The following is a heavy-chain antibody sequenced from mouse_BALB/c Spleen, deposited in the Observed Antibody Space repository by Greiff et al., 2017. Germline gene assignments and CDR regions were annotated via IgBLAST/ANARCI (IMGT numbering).Heavy chain of an antibody. CDR1: GFTFSSFG. Sequence: EVQGVESGGGLVQPGGSRKLSCAASGFTFSSFGMHWVRQAPEKGLEWVAYISSGSSTIYYADTVKGRFTISRDNPKNTLFLQMTSLRSEDTAMYYCARRGYGNHAMDYWGQGTSVTVSS. D-gene: IGHD2-1*01. CDR2: ISSGSSTI. CDR3: ARRGYGNHAMDY. V-gene: IGHV5-17*02. J-gene: IGHJ4*01.